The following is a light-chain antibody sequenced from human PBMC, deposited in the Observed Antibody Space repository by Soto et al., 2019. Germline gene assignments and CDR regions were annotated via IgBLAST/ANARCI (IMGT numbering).Light chain of an antibody. CDR2: AAS. V-gene: IGKV1-39*01. CDR3: QQSYSTTIT. CDR1: QSISSY. Sequence: DIQMTQSPSSLSASVGDRVTITCRASQSISSYLNWYQQKPGKAPKLLIYAASSLQSGVPSRFSGSGSGTDFTLTISSLQNEDFATYYCQQSYSTTITFGQGKRREIK. J-gene: IGKJ5*01.